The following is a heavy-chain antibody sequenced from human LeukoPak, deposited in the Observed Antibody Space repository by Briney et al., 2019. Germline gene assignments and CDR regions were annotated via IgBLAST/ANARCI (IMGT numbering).Heavy chain of an antibody. J-gene: IGHJ6*02. CDR2: INPSGGST. V-gene: IGHV1-46*01. CDR1: GYTFTSYY. Sequence: PGGSLRLSCAASGYTFTSYYMHWVRQAPGQGLEWMGIINPSGGSTSYAQKFQGRVTMTRDTSTSTVYMELSSLRSEDTAVYYCARAESEWELQVWGQGTTVTVSS. D-gene: IGHD1-26*01. CDR3: ARAESEWELQV.